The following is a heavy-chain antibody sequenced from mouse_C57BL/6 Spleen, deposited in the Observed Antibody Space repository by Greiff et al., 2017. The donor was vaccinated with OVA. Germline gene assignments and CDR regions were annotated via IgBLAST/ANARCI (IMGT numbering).Heavy chain of an antibody. CDR1: GYTFTSYW. Sequence: VQLQQPGAELVKPGASVTLSCKASGYTFTSYWMHWVKQRPGHGLEWIGMIHPNSGSTTYNEQFKSKATLTVDKSSSTAYMQLSSLTSEDSAVYYCAGPAKTYFDDWGQGTTLTVSA. CDR3: AGPAKTYFDD. J-gene: IGHJ2*01. CDR2: IHPNSGST. V-gene: IGHV1-64*01.